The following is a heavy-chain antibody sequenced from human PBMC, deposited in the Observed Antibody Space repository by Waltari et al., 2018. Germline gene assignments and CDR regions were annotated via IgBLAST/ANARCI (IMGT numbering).Heavy chain of an antibody. CDR2: IYYSGST. D-gene: IGHD1-7*01. V-gene: IGHV4-59*01. Sequence: QVQLQESGPGLVKPSETLSLTCTVSGGSISSYYWSWIRPPPGKGLEWIGYIYYSGSTNYNPSLKSRVTISVDTSKNQFSLKLSSVTAADTAVYYCARESSGELELHHDAFDIWGQGTMVTVSS. CDR1: GGSISSYY. CDR3: ARESSGELELHHDAFDI. J-gene: IGHJ3*02.